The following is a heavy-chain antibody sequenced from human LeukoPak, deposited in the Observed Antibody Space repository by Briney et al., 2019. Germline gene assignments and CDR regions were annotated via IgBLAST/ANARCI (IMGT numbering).Heavy chain of an antibody. CDR2: ISGSGGST. CDR3: AKVYYDFWSGYYPAGTYFDY. V-gene: IGHV3-23*01. D-gene: IGHD3-3*01. CDR1: GFTFSSYA. J-gene: IGHJ4*02. Sequence: GGSLRLSCAASGFTFSSYAMSWVRQAPGKGLEWVSAISGSGGSTYYADSVKGRFTISRDNSKNTLYLQMNSLRAEDTAVYYCAKVYYDFWSGYYPAGTYFDYWGQGTLVTVSS.